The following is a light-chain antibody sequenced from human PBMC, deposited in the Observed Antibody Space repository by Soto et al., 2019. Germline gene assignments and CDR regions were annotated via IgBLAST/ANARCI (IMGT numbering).Light chain of an antibody. V-gene: IGLV7-46*01. J-gene: IGLJ3*02. CDR3: LLPYGDGWV. CDR2: DTS. CDR1: TGAVTSGHY. Sequence: QTVVTQEPSLTVSPGGTVTLTCGSSTGAVTSGHYPYWFQQKPGQAPRTLIYDTSNKQSWTPVRFSGSLLGGKAALTLSGAQPEDEAEYYCLLPYGDGWVFGGGTKLTVL.